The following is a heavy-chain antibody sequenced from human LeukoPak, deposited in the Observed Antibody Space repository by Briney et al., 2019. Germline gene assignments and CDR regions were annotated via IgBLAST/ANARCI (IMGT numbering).Heavy chain of an antibody. CDR3: LRLRRSSDTSGFYYYYDF. Sequence: GGSLRLSCLASGYTFSSYSISWVRQAPGKGLEWVSSISVRSNYIYYADSVRGRFRISRDDARDSLFLEMNSLRAEDTAVYYCLRLRRSSDTSGFYYYYDFWGQGTLVTVSS. J-gene: IGHJ4*02. CDR1: GYTFSSYS. V-gene: IGHV3-21*01. D-gene: IGHD3-22*01. CDR2: ISVRSNYI.